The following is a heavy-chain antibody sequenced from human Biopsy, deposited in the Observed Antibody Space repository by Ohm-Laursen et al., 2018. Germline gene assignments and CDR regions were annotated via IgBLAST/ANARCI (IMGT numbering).Heavy chain of an antibody. V-gene: IGHV4-59*11. CDR3: ARGSNEYGGLYFPH. J-gene: IGHJ1*01. D-gene: IGHD4-23*01. CDR1: GGSFTGHY. Sequence: DTLSLTCTVSGGSFTGHYRTWIRQPPGKGLEWIGHISHTGYTSYKSSLKSRVTISLDTSRKHFSLRLTSLAAADTAVYYCARGSNEYGGLYFPHWGQGTLVTVSS. CDR2: ISHTGYT.